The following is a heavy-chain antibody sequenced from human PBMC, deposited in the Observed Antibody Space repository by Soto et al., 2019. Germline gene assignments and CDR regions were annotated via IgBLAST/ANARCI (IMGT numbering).Heavy chain of an antibody. D-gene: IGHD3-22*01. CDR1: GFTFSSYG. CDR3: ARDGRHYYDSSGYYRSGMDV. J-gene: IGHJ6*02. V-gene: IGHV3-33*01. Sequence: QVQLVESGGGVVQPGRSLRLSCAASGFTFSSYGMHWVRQAPGKGLEWVAAIWYDGSNKYYADSVKGRFTISRDNSKNTLYLQMNSLRAEDTAVYYCARDGRHYYDSSGYYRSGMDVWGQGTTVTVSS. CDR2: IWYDGSNK.